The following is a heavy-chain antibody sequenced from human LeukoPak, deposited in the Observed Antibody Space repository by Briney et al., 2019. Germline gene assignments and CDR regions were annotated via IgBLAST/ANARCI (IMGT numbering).Heavy chain of an antibody. J-gene: IGHJ4*02. D-gene: IGHD3-10*01. V-gene: IGHV3-30*18. Sequence: PGRSLRLSRAASGFTFSTYGMYWVRQAPGKGLEWVAVISFDGSNKYYADSVKGRFTISRDNSKNTLYLQMNSLRAEDTAVYYCVKIDGSGSYYPPDYWGQGTLVTVSS. CDR1: GFTFSTYG. CDR3: VKIDGSGSYYPPDY. CDR2: ISFDGSNK.